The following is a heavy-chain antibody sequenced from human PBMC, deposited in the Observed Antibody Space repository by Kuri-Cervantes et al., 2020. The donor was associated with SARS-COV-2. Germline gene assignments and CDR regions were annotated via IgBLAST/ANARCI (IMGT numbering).Heavy chain of an antibody. J-gene: IGHJ4*02. V-gene: IGHV4-38-2*01. D-gene: IGHD2-2*01. CDR3: ASEYSTTTFRPAGNSYNKYFDY. CDR1: GYSISSGYY. Sequence: GSLRLSCAVSGYSISSGYYWGWIRQPPGKGLEWIGSIYHSGSTFYSPSLMSRVTISVDTSKNQFSLELTSVTAADTAIYYCASEYSTTTFRPAGNSYNKYFDYWGQGTQVTVSS. CDR2: IYHSGST.